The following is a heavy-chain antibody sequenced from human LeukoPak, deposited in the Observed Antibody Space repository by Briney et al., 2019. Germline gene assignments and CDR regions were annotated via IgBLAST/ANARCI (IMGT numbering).Heavy chain of an antibody. V-gene: IGHV3-66*03. CDR1: GFSVSDYY. CDR3: ARDRAVTRDWVEFDP. J-gene: IGHJ5*02. D-gene: IGHD4-17*01. Sequence: GGSLRLSCAGSGFSVSDYYMSWVRQAPGKGLEWVSLIRDSGETFYADSVKGRFTISRDNSKNTMYLQMNRLRVEETAVYFCARDRAVTRDWVEFDPWGQGTLVTVSS. CDR2: IRDSGET.